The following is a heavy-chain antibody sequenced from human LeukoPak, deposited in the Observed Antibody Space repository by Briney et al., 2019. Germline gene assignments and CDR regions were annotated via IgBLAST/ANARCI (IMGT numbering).Heavy chain of an antibody. J-gene: IGHJ4*02. Sequence: ASVKVSCKASGYTFTDYYMHWVRQAPGQGLEWMGWINPNSGDTYYAPKFQGRVTMTTDTSTSTAYMELRSLRSDDTAVYYCARGRYSSSSFPFDYWGQGTLVTVSS. CDR1: GYTFTDYY. D-gene: IGHD6-6*01. V-gene: IGHV1-2*02. CDR2: INPNSGDT. CDR3: ARGRYSSSSFPFDY.